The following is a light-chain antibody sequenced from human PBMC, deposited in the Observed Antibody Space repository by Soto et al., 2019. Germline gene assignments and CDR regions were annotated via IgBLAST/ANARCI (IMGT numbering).Light chain of an antibody. J-gene: IGLJ3*02. CDR2: GDN. CDR3: AAWDDSLNGRV. Sequence: QSVLTQPPSASGTPGQRATISCSGSNSNIGSKTVTWYQQLPGTAPKLLVYGDNQRRSGVPDRFSGSKSGTSASLAISGLQAEDEADYYCAAWDDSLNGRVFGGGTKLTV. V-gene: IGLV1-44*01. CDR1: NSNIGSKT.